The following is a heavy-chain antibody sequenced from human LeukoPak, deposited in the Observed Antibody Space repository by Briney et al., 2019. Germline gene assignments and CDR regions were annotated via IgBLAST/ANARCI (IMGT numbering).Heavy chain of an antibody. CDR3: ARYDSSGYYYFDY. J-gene: IGHJ4*02. D-gene: IGHD3-22*01. CDR2: IYTSGST. V-gene: IGHV4-61*02. CDR1: GGSISSGSYY. Sequence: SETLSLTCTVSGGSISSGSYYWSWIRQPAGKGLEWIGRIYTSGSTNYNPSLKSRVTISVDTSKNQFSLKLSSVTAADTAVYYCARYDSSGYYYFDYWGRGTLVTVSS.